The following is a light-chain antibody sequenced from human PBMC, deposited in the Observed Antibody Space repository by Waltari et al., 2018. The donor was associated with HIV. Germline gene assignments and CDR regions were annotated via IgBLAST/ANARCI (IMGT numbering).Light chain of an antibody. J-gene: IGLJ3*02. CDR3: SSYAGSKNLV. CDR2: EVN. Sequence: QSALTQPPSASGSPGQSVTISCTGTSSDVGGYHYVSWYQQSPGKAPKLIIYEVNNPPSGVPDRFSGSKSGNTASLTVSGLQGDDEADYYCSSYAGSKNLVLGGGTKLTVL. CDR1: SSDVGGYHY. V-gene: IGLV2-8*01.